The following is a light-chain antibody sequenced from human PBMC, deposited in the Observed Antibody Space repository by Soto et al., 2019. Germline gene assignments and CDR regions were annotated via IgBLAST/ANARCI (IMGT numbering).Light chain of an antibody. V-gene: IGKV3-11*01. CDR2: DAS. J-gene: IGKJ1*01. CDR1: QRVRSY. CDR3: QQRSNWPPT. Sequence: IVLTQSPATLSLAPGERATLSCRASQRVRSYLAWYQQKPGQAPRLLIYDASNRATGIPARFSGSGSGTDFTLTISSLEPEDFAVYYCQQRSNWPPTFGQGTKVEIK.